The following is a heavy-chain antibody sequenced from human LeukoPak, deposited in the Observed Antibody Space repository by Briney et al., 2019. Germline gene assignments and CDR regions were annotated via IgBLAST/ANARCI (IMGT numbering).Heavy chain of an antibody. CDR3: ARDTRLGWQPLGRERYFDL. CDR2: IYYSGST. J-gene: IGHJ2*01. Sequence: SETLSLTCTVSGGSISSSSYYWGWIRQPPGKGLEWIGSIYYSGSTYYNPSLKSRVTISVDTSKNQFSLKLSSVTAADTAVYYCARDTRLGWQPLGRERYFDLWGRGTLVTVSS. D-gene: IGHD1-26*01. V-gene: IGHV4-39*02. CDR1: GGSISSSSYY.